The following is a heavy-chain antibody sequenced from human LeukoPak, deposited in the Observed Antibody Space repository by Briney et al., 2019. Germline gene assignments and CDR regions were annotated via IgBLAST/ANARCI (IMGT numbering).Heavy chain of an antibody. Sequence: SWIRQHPGKGLEWIGCIYYSGSTYYNPSLKSRVTISVDTSKNQFSLKLSSVTAADTAVYYCARDKGTIFGVVIPFSYWGQGTLVTVSS. CDR3: ARDKGTIFGVVIPFSY. D-gene: IGHD3-3*01. V-gene: IGHV4-31*02. CDR2: IYYSGST. J-gene: IGHJ4*02.